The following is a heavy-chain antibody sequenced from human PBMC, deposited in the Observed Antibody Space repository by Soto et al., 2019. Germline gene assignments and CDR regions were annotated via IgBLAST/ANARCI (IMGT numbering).Heavy chain of an antibody. CDR3: AKDSYDFWSGYIILHYYYGMDV. J-gene: IGHJ6*02. D-gene: IGHD3-3*01. Sequence: QVQLVESGGGVVQPGRSLRLSCAASGFTFSSYGMHWVRQAPGKGLEWVAVISYDGSNKYYADSVKGRFTISRDNSKNTLYLQMNSLRAEDTAVYYCAKDSYDFWSGYIILHYYYGMDVWGQGTTVTVSS. CDR2: ISYDGSNK. V-gene: IGHV3-30*18. CDR1: GFTFSSYG.